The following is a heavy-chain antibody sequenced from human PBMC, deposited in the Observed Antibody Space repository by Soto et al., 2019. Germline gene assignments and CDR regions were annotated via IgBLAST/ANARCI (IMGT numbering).Heavy chain of an antibody. Sequence: TSETLSLTCTVSGGSITRGGYYWSWIRQSPGKGLEWIGYIYYSGSTYYNPSLESRVAISLDTSRSQFSLTLHSVTAADTAIYYCARDRHNNFFDPWGQGTLVTVSS. J-gene: IGHJ5*02. CDR3: ARDRHNNFFDP. CDR1: GGSITRGGYY. V-gene: IGHV4-31*03. D-gene: IGHD6-6*01. CDR2: IYYSGST.